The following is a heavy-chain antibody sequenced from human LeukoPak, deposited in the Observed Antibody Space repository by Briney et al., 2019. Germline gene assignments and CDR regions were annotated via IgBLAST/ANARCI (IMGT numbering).Heavy chain of an antibody. J-gene: IGHJ4*02. V-gene: IGHV4-31*03. CDR3: ARFLSGGYHFDY. CDR1: GGSISSGGYY. CDR2: IYYSGST. Sequence: SQTLSHTCTVSGGSISSGGYYWSWIRQHPGKGLEWIGYIYYSGSTYYNPPLKSRVTISVDTSKNQFSLKLSSVTAADTAVYYCARFLSGGYHFDYWGQGTLVTVSS. D-gene: IGHD2-15*01.